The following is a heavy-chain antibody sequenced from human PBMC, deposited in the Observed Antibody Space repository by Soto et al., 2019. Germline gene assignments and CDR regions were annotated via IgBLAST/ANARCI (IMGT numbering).Heavy chain of an antibody. D-gene: IGHD6-13*01. V-gene: IGHV3-48*01. Sequence: EVQLVESGGGLVQPGGSLRLSCAASGFTFSSYSMNWVRQAPGKGLEWVSYISSSSSTIYYADSVKGRFTISRDNAKNSLYLQMNSLRAEDTAVYYCARDSSSWAMAPDYWGQGTLVTVSS. CDR3: ARDSSSWAMAPDY. CDR1: GFTFSSYS. J-gene: IGHJ4*02. CDR2: ISSSSSTI.